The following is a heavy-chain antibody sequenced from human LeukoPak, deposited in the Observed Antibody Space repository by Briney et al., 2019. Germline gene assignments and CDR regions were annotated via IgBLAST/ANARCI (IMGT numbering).Heavy chain of an antibody. CDR3: ARGGLMATINYFDY. V-gene: IGHV4-34*01. CDR1: GGSFSGYY. J-gene: IGHJ4*02. Sequence: PSETLSLTRAVYGGSFSGYYWSWIRQPPGKGLEWIGEINHSGSTNYNPSLKSRVTISVDTSKNQFSLKLSSVTAADTAVYYCARGGLMATINYFDYWGQGTLVTVSS. D-gene: IGHD5-24*01. CDR2: INHSGST.